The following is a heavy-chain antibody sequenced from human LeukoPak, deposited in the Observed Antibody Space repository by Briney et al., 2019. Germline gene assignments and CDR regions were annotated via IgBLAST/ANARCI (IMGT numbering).Heavy chain of an antibody. CDR1: GYTLTGYY. D-gene: IGHD3-10*01. CDR2: INPNSGGT. V-gene: IGHV1-2*02. Sequence: ASVKVSCKASGYTLTGYYMHWVRQAPGQGLEWMGWINPNSGGTNYAQKFQGRVTMTRDTSISTAYMELSRLRSDDTAVYYCARLFRGLITNWFDPWGQGTLVTVSS. CDR3: ARLFRGLITNWFDP. J-gene: IGHJ5*02.